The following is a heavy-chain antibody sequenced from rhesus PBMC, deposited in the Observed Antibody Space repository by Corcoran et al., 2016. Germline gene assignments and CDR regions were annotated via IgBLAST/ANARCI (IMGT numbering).Heavy chain of an antibody. Sequence: QVQLQESGPGLVKPSETLSVTCAVSGGSISSSYWSWIRQAPGKGLEWIGYIYGSGSSTNYTPSLKSRVTLSVDTSKNQLSLKLSSVTAADTAVYYCASGYCSGGVCYEGLDGLDSWGQGVVVTVSS. D-gene: IGHD2-8*01. CDR2: IYGSGSST. V-gene: IGHV4-169*02. J-gene: IGHJ6*01. CDR1: GGSISSSY. CDR3: ASGYCSGGVCYEGLDGLDS.